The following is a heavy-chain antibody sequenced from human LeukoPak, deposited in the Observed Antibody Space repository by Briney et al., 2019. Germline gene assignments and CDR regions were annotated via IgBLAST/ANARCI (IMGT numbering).Heavy chain of an antibody. D-gene: IGHD3-22*01. J-gene: IGHJ4*02. CDR3: ARENPSGYYNRPIDY. CDR2: IYYSGSI. V-gene: IGHV4-59*01. CDR1: GGSISTYF. Sequence: SETLSLTCTVSGGSISTYFCSWIRQPPGKGLEWIGDIYYSGSIKYNPSLKSRVTMSVDTSKNQFSLKLSSVTAADTAIYYCARENPSGYYNRPIDYWGQGTLVTVSS.